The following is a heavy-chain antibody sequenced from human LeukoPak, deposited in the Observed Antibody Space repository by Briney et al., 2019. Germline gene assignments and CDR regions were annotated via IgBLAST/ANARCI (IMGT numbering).Heavy chain of an antibody. J-gene: IGHJ4*02. Sequence: GGSLRLSCAASGFTFSSYSMNWVRQAPGKGLEWVSSISSSSSYIYCADSVKGRFTISRDNAKNSLYLQMNSLRAEDTAVYYCARDANIAVAGTVSFDYWGQGTLVTVSS. CDR2: ISSSSSYI. D-gene: IGHD6-19*01. CDR3: ARDANIAVAGTVSFDY. CDR1: GFTFSSYS. V-gene: IGHV3-21*01.